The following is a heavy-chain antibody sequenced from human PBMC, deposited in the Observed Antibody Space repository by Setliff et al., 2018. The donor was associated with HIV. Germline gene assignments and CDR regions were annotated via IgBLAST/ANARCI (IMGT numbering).Heavy chain of an antibody. CDR1: GYTFTDYY. CDR3: ARVFYYGSGSHYERNFDS. CDR2: INPHSGGT. Sequence: GASVKVSCKASGYTFTDYYMHWVRQAPGQGLEWMGWINPHSGGTEYAQKFQGRVTMTRDTSISTAYMELSRLRSDDTAVYFCARVFYYGSGSHYERNFDSWGQGTLVTVSS. V-gene: IGHV1-2*02. J-gene: IGHJ5*01. D-gene: IGHD3-10*01.